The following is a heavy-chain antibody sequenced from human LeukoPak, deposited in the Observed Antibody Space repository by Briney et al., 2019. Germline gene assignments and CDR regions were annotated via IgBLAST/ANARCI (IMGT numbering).Heavy chain of an antibody. V-gene: IGHV3-7*01. D-gene: IGHD2-15*01. Sequence: GGSLRLSCAASGFTFSSYWMSWVRQAPGKGLEWVANIKQDGSEKYYVDSVKGRFTISRDNAKNSLYLQMNSLRAEDTAVYYCARVGVARAAALDYWGQGTLVTVSS. J-gene: IGHJ4*02. CDR2: IKQDGSEK. CDR3: ARVGVARAAALDY. CDR1: GFTFSSYW.